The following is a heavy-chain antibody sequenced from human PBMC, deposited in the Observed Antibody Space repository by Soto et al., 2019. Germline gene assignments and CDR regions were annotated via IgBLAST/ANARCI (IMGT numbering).Heavy chain of an antibody. CDR3: GRVYCTTTSCFLNGVDI. CDR1: GYSISTGYS. V-gene: IGHV4-38-2*01. J-gene: IGHJ6*02. CDR2: IYHSGNT. Sequence: SETLSLTCAVSGYSISTGYSWVWIRQPPGKGLEWLGNIYHSGNTYHNPSLKSRITISIDTAKNHLSLNLASVTATDTAMYFCGRVYCTTTSCFLNGVDIWRQGTTVTVSS. D-gene: IGHD2-2*01.